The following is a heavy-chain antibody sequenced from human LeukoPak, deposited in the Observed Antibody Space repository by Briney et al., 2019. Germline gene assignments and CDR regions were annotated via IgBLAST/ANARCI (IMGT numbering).Heavy chain of an antibody. CDR2: IYIGGST. J-gene: IGHJ4*02. CDR3: VRALDY. Sequence: PGGSLRLSCAASGFTVSSNYMSWVRQAPGKGLEWVSSIYIGGSTYYADSVKGRFTISRDNPNNTLYLQMHSLRAEDTAVYYCVRALDYWGQGTLVTVSS. V-gene: IGHV3-66*01. CDR1: GFTVSSNY.